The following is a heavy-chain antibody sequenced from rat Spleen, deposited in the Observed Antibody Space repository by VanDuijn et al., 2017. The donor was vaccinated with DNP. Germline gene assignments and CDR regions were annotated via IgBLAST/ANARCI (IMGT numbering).Heavy chain of an antibody. V-gene: IGHV2-30*01. Sequence: QVQLKESGPGLVQPSQTLSLTCTVSGFSLTSYNVHWVRQPTGKGLEWMGIIWTGGSTDYNSALKSRLSISRDTSKSQVFLKMNSLQTEDIATYYCARDGDNNYYFDYWGQGVMVTVSS. CDR2: IWTGGST. CDR1: GFSLTSYN. D-gene: IGHD1-10*01. J-gene: IGHJ2*01. CDR3: ARDGDNNYYFDY.